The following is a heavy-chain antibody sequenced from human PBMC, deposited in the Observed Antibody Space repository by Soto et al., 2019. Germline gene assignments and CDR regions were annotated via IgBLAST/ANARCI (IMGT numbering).Heavy chain of an antibody. Sequence: QVQLVQSGAVVKQPGSSVKVSCKASGGTFSSDAFSWVRQAPGQGLEWMGGIIPMYGTTTYAYKVQGRVTITADRSTNTAYMELRNLRSEDTAMYYCARGRFHGSDWFGLLDYWGQGTLLTVSS. CDR2: IIPMYGTT. D-gene: IGHD2-21*02. CDR3: ARGRFHGSDWFGLLDY. CDR1: GGTFSSDA. J-gene: IGHJ4*02. V-gene: IGHV1-69*14.